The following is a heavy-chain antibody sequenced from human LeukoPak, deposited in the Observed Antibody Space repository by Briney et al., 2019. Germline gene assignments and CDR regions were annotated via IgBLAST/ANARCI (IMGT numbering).Heavy chain of an antibody. CDR2: ISYDGSNK. CDR3: ARDPGIDSG. V-gene: IGHV3-30*04. CDR1: GFTFSSYA. D-gene: IGHD2-15*01. J-gene: IGHJ4*02. Sequence: GGSLRLSCAASGFTFSSYAMHWVRQAPGKGLEWVAVISYDGSNKYYADSVKGRFTISRDNSKNTLYLQMNSLRAEDTAVYYCARDPGIDSGWGQGTLVTVSS.